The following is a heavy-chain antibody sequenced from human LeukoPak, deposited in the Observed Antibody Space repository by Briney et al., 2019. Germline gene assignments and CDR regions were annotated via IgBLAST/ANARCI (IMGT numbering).Heavy chain of an antibody. Sequence: PGGTLRLSCAASGFIFSSYAMSWVRQAPGKGLEWVSAISGSGGGPYYADSVKGRFTISRDNAKNTLYLQMNSLRAEDTAVYYCARDEEDVVVAATTIYYYYYMDVWGKGTTVTVSS. J-gene: IGHJ6*03. V-gene: IGHV3-23*01. CDR3: ARDEEDVVVAATTIYYYYYMDV. CDR2: ISGSGGGP. D-gene: IGHD2-15*01. CDR1: GFIFSSYA.